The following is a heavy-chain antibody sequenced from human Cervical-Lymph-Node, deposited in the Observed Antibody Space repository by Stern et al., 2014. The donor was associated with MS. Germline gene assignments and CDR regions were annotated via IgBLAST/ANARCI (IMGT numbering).Heavy chain of an antibody. CDR3: VRDQGGIAAS. CDR2: INPLFGTT. CDR1: GGAFSTIE. V-gene: IGHV1-69*01. J-gene: IGHJ4*02. Sequence: QMQLVQSGAEVMKPGSSMKVSCEASGGAFSTIEISWVRQAPGQRLEWLGGINPLFGTTNYAQKVQGRVTIVADESTSTVNMELRSLRSEDTAVYYCVRDQGGIAASWGQGTPVTVSS. D-gene: IGHD6-13*01.